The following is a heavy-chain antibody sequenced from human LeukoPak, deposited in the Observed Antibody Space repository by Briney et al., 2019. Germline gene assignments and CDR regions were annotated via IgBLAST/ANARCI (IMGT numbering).Heavy chain of an antibody. CDR1: GFTFSSYW. D-gene: IGHD2/OR15-2a*01. CDR3: ATTRERTTFEFFQH. Sequence: GESLRLSCGASGFTFSSYWMSWVRQAPGKGLEWVANIKQDGSEKYHVDSVRGRFTISRDNAKNSLYLQMNSLRVDDTAVYYCATTRERTTFEFFQHWGQGTLVTVSS. CDR2: IKQDGSEK. V-gene: IGHV3-7*02. J-gene: IGHJ1*01.